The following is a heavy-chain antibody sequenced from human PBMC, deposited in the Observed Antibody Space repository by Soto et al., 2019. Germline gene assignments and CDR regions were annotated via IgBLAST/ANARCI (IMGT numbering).Heavy chain of an antibody. CDR3: ARVLKIIYRSADY. V-gene: IGHV3-30-3*01. CDR1: GFTFSSYA. Sequence: PGGSLRLSCAASGFTFSSYAMHWVRQAPGKGLEWVAVISYDGSNKYYADSVKGRFTVSRDNSKNTLYLQMNSLRAEDTAVYYCARVLKIIYRSADYWGQGTLVTVYS. J-gene: IGHJ4*02. CDR2: ISYDGSNK. D-gene: IGHD4-4*01.